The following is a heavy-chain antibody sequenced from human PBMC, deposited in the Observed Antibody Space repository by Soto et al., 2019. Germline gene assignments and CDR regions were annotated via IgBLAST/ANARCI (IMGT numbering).Heavy chain of an antibody. V-gene: IGHV3-15*01. CDR3: TTDQAPDGRYV. CDR1: GFTVSNAW. J-gene: IGHJ6*02. Sequence: GGSLSLSCAASGFTVSNAWMSWVRQAPGKGLEWVGRIKSKTDGGTTDYAAPVKGRFTISRDDSKNTLYLQMNSLKTEDTAVYYYTTDQAPDGRYVWGQGTTVTVSS. CDR2: IKSKTDGGTT.